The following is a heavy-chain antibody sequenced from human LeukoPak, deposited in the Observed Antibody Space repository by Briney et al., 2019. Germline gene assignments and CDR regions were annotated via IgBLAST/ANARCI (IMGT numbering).Heavy chain of an antibody. J-gene: IGHJ4*02. Sequence: ASVKVSCKASGYTFTSYAMNWVRQAPGQGLEWMGWINTNTRNPTYAQGFTGRFVFSLDTSVSTAYLQISSLKAEDTAVYYCAREYRSGYFEYLSGYWGQGTLVTVSS. D-gene: IGHD5-12*01. CDR1: GYTFTSYA. CDR2: INTNTRNP. V-gene: IGHV7-4-1*02. CDR3: AREYRSGYFEYLSGY.